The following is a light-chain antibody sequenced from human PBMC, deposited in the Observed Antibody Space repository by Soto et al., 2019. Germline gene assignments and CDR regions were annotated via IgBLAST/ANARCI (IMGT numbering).Light chain of an antibody. CDR2: YDD. V-gene: IGLV1-36*01. Sequence: QLVLTQPPSVSEAPRQRVSISCSGSSSNIGNNAVSWYQQIPGTAPKLLIYYDDRLPSGVSDRFSGSKSGTSASLAISGLQSEDDADYYCAAWDDSLNFYVFGTGTQLTVL. CDR3: AAWDDSLNFYV. J-gene: IGLJ1*01. CDR1: SSNIGNNA.